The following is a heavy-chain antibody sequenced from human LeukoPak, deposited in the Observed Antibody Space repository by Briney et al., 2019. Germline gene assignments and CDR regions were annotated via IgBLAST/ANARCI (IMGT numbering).Heavy chain of an antibody. CDR2: IGTAGDT. J-gene: IGHJ3*02. CDR3: AREGYYGTAFDI. CDR1: GFTFSSYG. D-gene: IGHD4-17*01. V-gene: IGHV3-13*01. Sequence: GGSLRLSCAASGFTFSSYGMHWVRQATGKGLEWVSAIGTAGDTYYPGSVKGRFTISRENAKNSLYLQMNSLRAEDTAVYYCAREGYYGTAFDIWGQGTMVTVSS.